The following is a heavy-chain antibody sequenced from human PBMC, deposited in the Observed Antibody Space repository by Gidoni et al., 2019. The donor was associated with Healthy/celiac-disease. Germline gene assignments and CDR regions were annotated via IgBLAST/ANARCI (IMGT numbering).Heavy chain of an antibody. V-gene: IGHV4-61*02. Sequence: QVQLQESGPGLVKPSQTLSLTCTVSGGSISSGSYYWSWIRPPAGKGLEWIGRIYTSGSTNYNPSLKSRVAISLDMSKNQFSLKLSSVTAADTAVYYCARGLTGLSWFDPWGQGTLVTVSS. CDR1: GGSISSGSYY. CDR2: IYTSGST. CDR3: ARGLTGLSWFDP. J-gene: IGHJ5*02. D-gene: IGHD3-9*01.